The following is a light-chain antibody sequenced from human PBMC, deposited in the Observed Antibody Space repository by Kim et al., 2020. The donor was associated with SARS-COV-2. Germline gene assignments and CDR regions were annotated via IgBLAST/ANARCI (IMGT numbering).Light chain of an antibody. V-gene: IGKV3-20*01. CDR3: QHFGGSPRYT. CDR2: GAS. J-gene: IGKJ2*01. CDR1: ESVSSIF. Sequence: SPGERATLSCRASESVSSIFLAWYQQKPGQAPRLLIYGASTRATGIPDRFSGSGSGTDFTLTISRLEPEDFAVYYCQHFGGSPRYTFGQGTKLEI.